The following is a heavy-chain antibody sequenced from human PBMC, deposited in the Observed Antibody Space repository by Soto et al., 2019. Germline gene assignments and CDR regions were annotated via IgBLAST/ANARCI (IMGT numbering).Heavy chain of an antibody. D-gene: IGHD4-4*01. J-gene: IGHJ4*02. CDR1: GGSFRGYY. V-gene: IGHV4-34*01. CDR3: ARGRHDYSKRAHDY. CDR2: INHSGST. Sequence: QVQLQQWGAGLLKPSETLSLTCAVYGGSFRGYYWSWIRQPPGKGLEWIGEINHSGSTNYNPSLKSRVTISVDTSKNQFSLKLSSVTAADTAVYYCARGRHDYSKRAHDYWGQGTLVTVSS.